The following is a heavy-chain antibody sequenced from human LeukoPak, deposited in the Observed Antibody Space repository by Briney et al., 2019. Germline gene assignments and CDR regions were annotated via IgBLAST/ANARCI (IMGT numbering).Heavy chain of an antibody. V-gene: IGHV1-69*06. J-gene: IGHJ4*02. CDR1: GGTFSSYA. CDR3: ASPREMATIGVFDY. D-gene: IGHD5-24*01. CDR2: IIPIFGTA. Sequence: ASVKVSCKASGGTFSSYAISWVRQAPGQGLEWMGGIIPIFGTANYAQKFQGRVTITADKSTSTAYMELSSLRSEDTAVYYCASPREMATIGVFDYWGQGTLVTVSS.